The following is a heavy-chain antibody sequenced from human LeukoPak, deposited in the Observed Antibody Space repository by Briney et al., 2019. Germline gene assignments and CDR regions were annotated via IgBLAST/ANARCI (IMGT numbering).Heavy chain of an antibody. V-gene: IGHV3-30*02. CDR1: GFTFSNYA. Sequence: GGSLRLSCAASGFTFSNYAMHWVRQAPGKGLEWVAYIRYDGSSAYYADFVKGRFTISRDNSKNTLYLQMNSLRAEDTAVYYCAKADLWGQGTLVTVSS. CDR3: AKADL. CDR2: IRYDGSSA. J-gene: IGHJ4*02.